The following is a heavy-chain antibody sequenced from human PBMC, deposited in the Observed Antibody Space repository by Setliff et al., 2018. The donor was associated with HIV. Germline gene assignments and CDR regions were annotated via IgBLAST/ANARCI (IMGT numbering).Heavy chain of an antibody. CDR3: ARGPSLQTTLFDY. V-gene: IGHV4-59*01. Sequence: SETLSLTCTVSGGSISRYYWSWVRQPPGKGLEWIGYIYYSGSTNYNPSLKSRVTISVDTSKNQFSLKLTSVTAADTAVYYCARGPSLQTTLFDYWGQGTLVTVSS. CDR1: GGSISRYY. J-gene: IGHJ4*02. CDR2: IYYSGST.